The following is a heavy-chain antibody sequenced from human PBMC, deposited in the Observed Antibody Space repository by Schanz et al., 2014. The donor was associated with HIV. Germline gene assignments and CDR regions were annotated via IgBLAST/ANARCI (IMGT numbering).Heavy chain of an antibody. J-gene: IGHJ4*02. CDR3: ARDSGPGSY. CDR2: IKQDGGEK. Sequence: VQLVESGGGLVQPGRSLRLSCAASGFTFSRYWMNWVRQAPGKGLEWVASIKQDGGEKHYVASVKGRFTISRDNVKNSLYLQMSSLRAEDTAVYYCARDSGPGSYWGQGTLVTVSS. D-gene: IGHD3-10*01. CDR1: GFTFSRYW. V-gene: IGHV3-7*01.